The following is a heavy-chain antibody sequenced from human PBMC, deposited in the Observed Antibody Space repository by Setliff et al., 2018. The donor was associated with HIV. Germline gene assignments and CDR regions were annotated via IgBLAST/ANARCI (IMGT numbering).Heavy chain of an antibody. D-gene: IGHD6-13*01. CDR2: IYTSGST. CDR3: ARESPSSSWFYFDF. J-gene: IGHJ4*02. CDR1: GGSISSGSYF. Sequence: SETLSLTCTVSGGSISSGSYFWTWIRQPAGKGLEWIGRIYTSGSTNYNPSLKSRVTMSVDTSKNQFSLKLGSVTTADTAVYYCARESPSSSWFYFDFWGQGTLVTVSS. V-gene: IGHV4-61*02.